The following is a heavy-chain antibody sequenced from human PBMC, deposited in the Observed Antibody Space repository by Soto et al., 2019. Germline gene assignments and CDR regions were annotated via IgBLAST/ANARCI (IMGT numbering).Heavy chain of an antibody. D-gene: IGHD2-2*01. CDR2: ISGSGDST. CDR3: ANGAADYQLLLGGIDY. CDR1: GFTFSSYA. J-gene: IGHJ4*02. V-gene: IGHV3-23*01. Sequence: PGGSLRLSCAASGFTFSSYAMSWVRQAPGKGLEWVSAISGSGDSTYYADSVKGRFTISRDNSKNTLYLQMNSLRAEDTAVYYSANGAADYQLLLGGIDYWGQGTLVTVSS.